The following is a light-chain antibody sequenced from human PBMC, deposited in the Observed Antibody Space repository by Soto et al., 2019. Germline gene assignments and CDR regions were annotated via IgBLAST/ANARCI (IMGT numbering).Light chain of an antibody. J-gene: IGKJ1*01. CDR3: QQYGSSPPWT. CDR1: QSVSSNY. CDR2: GAS. Sequence: DIVLTQSPGTLSLSPGERATLSCRASQSVSSNYLAWYQQKPGQAPRLLIYGASTRATGVPDRFSGSGSGTDFTLTVSRLGPEDFAVYYCQQYGSSPPWTFGQ. V-gene: IGKV3-20*01.